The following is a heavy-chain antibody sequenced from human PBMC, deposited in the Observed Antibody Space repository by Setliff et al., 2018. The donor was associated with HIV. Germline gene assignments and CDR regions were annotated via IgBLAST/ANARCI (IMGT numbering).Heavy chain of an antibody. J-gene: IGHJ4*02. CDR1: GVSISSSNYY. CDR3: MRGRSITIFGVAYFDF. D-gene: IGHD3-3*01. CDR2: LLYSGST. V-gene: IGHV4-39*07. Sequence: PSETLSLTCTVSGVSISSSNYYWAWIRQPPGKGLEWIGNLLYSGSTYYTPSLKSLVTISVDMSNNQSSLKVTSVTAADTAVYYWMRGRSITIFGVAYFDFWGQGTQVTVSS.